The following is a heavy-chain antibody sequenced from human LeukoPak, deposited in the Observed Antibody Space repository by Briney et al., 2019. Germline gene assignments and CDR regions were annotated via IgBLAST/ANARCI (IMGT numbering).Heavy chain of an antibody. CDR1: GGSISSYY. J-gene: IGHJ4*02. CDR3: ARVPSDYGDYWYFDY. D-gene: IGHD4-17*01. Sequence: SETLSLTCTVSGGSISSYYWSWIRQPPGKGLEWIGYIYYSGSTNYNPSLKSRVTISVDTSKNQFSLKLSSVTAADTAVYYCARVPSDYGDYWYFDYWGQGTLVTVSS. CDR2: IYYSGST. V-gene: IGHV4-59*01.